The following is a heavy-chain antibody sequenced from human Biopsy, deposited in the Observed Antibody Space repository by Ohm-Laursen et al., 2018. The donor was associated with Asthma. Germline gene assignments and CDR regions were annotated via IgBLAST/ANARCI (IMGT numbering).Heavy chain of an antibody. D-gene: IGHD3-22*01. Sequence: LSLTCAASGFTFSSYGMHWVRQAPGKGLEWVSGISWNSATIGYADSVEGRFTISRDNAKNSVFLHMDSLRPEDTAFYYCAKVRSDWVITESFDYWGQGVLVTVSS. CDR2: ISWNSATI. J-gene: IGHJ4*02. CDR1: GFTFSSYG. CDR3: AKVRSDWVITESFDY. V-gene: IGHV3-9*01.